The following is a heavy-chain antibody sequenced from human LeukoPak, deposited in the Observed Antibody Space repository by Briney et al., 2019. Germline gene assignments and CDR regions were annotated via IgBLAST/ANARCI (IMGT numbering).Heavy chain of an antibody. Sequence: ASVKVSCKASGHTFTDYYIHWVRQAPGQGLEWMGLINPSGSSTIYAQKFQGRVTMTRDMSTSTDYMELSSLRSEDTAVYYCARDNSVGDYAWWFDPWGQGTLVTVSS. CDR2: INPSGSST. V-gene: IGHV1-46*01. J-gene: IGHJ5*02. D-gene: IGHD1-26*01. CDR1: GHTFTDYY. CDR3: ARDNSVGDYAWWFDP.